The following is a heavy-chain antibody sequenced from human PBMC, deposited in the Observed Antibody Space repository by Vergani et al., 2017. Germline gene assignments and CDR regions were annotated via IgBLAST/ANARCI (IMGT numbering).Heavy chain of an antibody. D-gene: IGHD3-16*01. J-gene: IGHJ6*02. CDR1: GFTFSSYA. CDR3: AKVVGVHFSYYYGMDV. V-gene: IGHV3-30-3*01. Sequence: QVQLVESGGGVVQPGRSLRLSCAASGFTFSSYAMHWVRQAPGKGLEWVAVISYDGSNKYYADSVKGRFTISRDNSKNTLYLQMNSLRAEDTAVYYCAKVVGVHFSYYYGMDVWGQGTTVTVSS. CDR2: ISYDGSNK.